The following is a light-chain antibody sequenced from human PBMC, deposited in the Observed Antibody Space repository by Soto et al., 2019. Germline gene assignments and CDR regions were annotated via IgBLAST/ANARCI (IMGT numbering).Light chain of an antibody. CDR1: ASDVGGSNF. CDR2: EVN. Sequence: QSALTQPASVSGSPGQSITISCTGTASDVGGSNFVSWYQQHPGKAPKLLIYEVNYRPSGVSNRFSGSKSGATASLTISGLQAEDEAEYYCAAWDDSLYGVVFGGGTKLTVL. J-gene: IGLJ3*02. V-gene: IGLV2-14*01. CDR3: AAWDDSLYGVV.